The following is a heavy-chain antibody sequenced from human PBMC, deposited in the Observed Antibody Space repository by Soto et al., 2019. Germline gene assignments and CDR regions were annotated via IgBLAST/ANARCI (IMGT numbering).Heavy chain of an antibody. CDR3: ARASGGNSGWGHWSDP. D-gene: IGHD2-21*02. Sequence: SNTLYLTCAVSGYCISSGYYWGWIRQPPGRGLEWIGSISHSGTTYYNPSLRSRVTISIDTSNNQFSLKLSSVTAADTAVYYCARASGGNSGWGHWSDPWGQGTLVTVSS. CDR2: ISHSGTT. J-gene: IGHJ5*02. V-gene: IGHV4-38-2*01. CDR1: GYCISSGYY.